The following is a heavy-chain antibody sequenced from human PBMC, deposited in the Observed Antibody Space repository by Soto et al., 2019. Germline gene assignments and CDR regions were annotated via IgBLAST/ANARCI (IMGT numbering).Heavy chain of an antibody. V-gene: IGHV1-69*02. CDR3: ARGRFGVLKYFDS. Sequence: QVKLVQSGTEVKKPGSSVKVSCKASGGTFRNYPINWVRQAPGQGLEWMGSIFPLTDIPDYAQNFQVRLTISADKSTSTAYMKWSSLTSDDTAMYFSARGRFGVLKYFDSWGQGTLVTVSS. D-gene: IGHD2-8*01. J-gene: IGHJ4*02. CDR2: IFPLTDIP. CDR1: GGTFRNYP.